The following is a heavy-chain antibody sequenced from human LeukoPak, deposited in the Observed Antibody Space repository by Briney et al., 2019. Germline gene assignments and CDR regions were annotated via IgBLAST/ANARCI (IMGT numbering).Heavy chain of an antibody. J-gene: IGHJ4*02. CDR2: ISGSGGST. Sequence: GGSLRLSCAASGFTFSSYAMSWVRQAPGKGLEWVSAISGSGGSTYYADSVKGRFTISRDNSKNTLYLQMNSLGAEDTAVYYCSTSSGSYYNDWGQGTLVTVSS. CDR3: STSSGSYYND. D-gene: IGHD3-10*01. CDR1: GFTFSSYA. V-gene: IGHV3-23*01.